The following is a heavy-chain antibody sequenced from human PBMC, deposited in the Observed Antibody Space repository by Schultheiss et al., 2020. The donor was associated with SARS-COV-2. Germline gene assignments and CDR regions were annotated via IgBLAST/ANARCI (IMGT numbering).Heavy chain of an antibody. CDR1: GFTFSSYS. V-gene: IGHV3-21*01. CDR3: ARDLATLRGLGYFQH. CDR2: ISSSSSYI. Sequence: GGSLRLSCAASGFTFSSYSMNWVRQAPGKGLEWVSSISSSSSYIYYADSVKGRFTISRDNAKNSLYLQMNSLRAEDTAVYYCARDLATLRGLGYFQHWGQGTLVTVSS. D-gene: IGHD3-10*01. J-gene: IGHJ1*01.